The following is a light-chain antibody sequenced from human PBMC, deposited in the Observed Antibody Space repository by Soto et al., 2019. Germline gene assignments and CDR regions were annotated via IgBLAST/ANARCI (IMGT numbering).Light chain of an antibody. CDR1: QSSSKY. CDR3: QQYGNLPWT. J-gene: IGKJ1*01. V-gene: IGKV3-20*01. Sequence: EIVLTQSPGTLSLSPGERATLSCRAGQSSSKYLAWYQQKPGQAPRVLIYGTSSRATDIPDRFSGSGSGTDFTLTISRLEPEDFAVYYCQQYGNLPWTFGQGTKVEIK. CDR2: GTS.